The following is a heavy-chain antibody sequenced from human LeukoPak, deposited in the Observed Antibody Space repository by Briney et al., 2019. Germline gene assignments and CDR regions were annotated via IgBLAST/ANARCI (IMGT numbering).Heavy chain of an antibody. D-gene: IGHD1-1*01. CDR3: ARIRTQLEFAKRDYYFDY. Sequence: GRSLRLSCAASGFTFSAYGMEWVRQAPGKGLEWVVAIWSDASNKYYADSVKGRFTISRDNSKNTLYLQMNSLRAEDTAVYYCARIRTQLEFAKRDYYFDYWGQGTLVTVSS. CDR2: IWSDASNK. CDR1: GFTFSAYG. V-gene: IGHV3-33*01. J-gene: IGHJ4*02.